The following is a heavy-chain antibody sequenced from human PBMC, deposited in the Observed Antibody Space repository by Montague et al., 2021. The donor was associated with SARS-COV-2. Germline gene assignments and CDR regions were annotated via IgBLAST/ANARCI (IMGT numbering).Heavy chain of an antibody. Sequence: SETLSLTCTVSGGSITSYYWSWIRQPPGKGLEWIGYIYYSGSTNYNPSLKSRVTISVDTSKNQSSLRLSSVTAADTAVYYCARDGHIAARPAEYYVMDVWGQGTTVTVSS. D-gene: IGHD6-6*01. J-gene: IGHJ6*02. CDR1: GGSITSYY. CDR2: IYYSGST. V-gene: IGHV4-59*01. CDR3: ARDGHIAARPAEYYVMDV.